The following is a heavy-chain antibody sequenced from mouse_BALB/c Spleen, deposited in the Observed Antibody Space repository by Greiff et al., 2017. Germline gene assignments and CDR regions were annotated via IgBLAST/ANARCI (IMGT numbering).Heavy chain of an antibody. Sequence: QVQLQQSGAELMKPGASVKISCKATGYTFSSYWIEWVKQRPGHGLEWIGEILPGSGSTNYNEKFKGKATFTADTSSNTAYMQLSSLTSEDSAVYYCARTTTAYYYAMDYWGQGTSVTVSS. CDR1: GYTFSSYW. V-gene: IGHV1-9*01. J-gene: IGHJ4*01. D-gene: IGHD1-2*01. CDR3: ARTTTAYYYAMDY. CDR2: ILPGSGST.